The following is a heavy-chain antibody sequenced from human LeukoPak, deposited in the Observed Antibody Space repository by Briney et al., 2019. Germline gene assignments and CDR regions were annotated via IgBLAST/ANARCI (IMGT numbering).Heavy chain of an antibody. CDR2: IYYSGST. CDR1: GGSISSYH. D-gene: IGHD1-26*01. Sequence: KPSETLSLTCTVSGGSISSYHWSWIRQPPGKGLEWIGYIYYSGSTNYNPSLKSRVTISVDTSKDQFSLKLRSVTAADTAVYYCARVSGSYSEFDYWGQGTLVTVSS. V-gene: IGHV4-59*01. CDR3: ARVSGSYSEFDY. J-gene: IGHJ4*02.